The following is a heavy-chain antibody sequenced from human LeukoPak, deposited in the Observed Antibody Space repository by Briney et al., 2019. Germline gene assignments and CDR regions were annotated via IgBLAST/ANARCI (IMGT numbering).Heavy chain of an antibody. J-gene: IGHJ4*02. CDR2: INPNSGGT. CDR3: ARDQEWLVLGY. CDR1: GYTFTGYY. V-gene: IGHV1-2*02. Sequence: ASVKVSCKASGYTFTGYYMHWVRQAPGQGLEWMGWINPNSGGTNFAQNFQGRVTMTRDTSISTAYMELSRLRSDDTAVYYCARDQEWLVLGYWGQGTLVTVSS. D-gene: IGHD6-19*01.